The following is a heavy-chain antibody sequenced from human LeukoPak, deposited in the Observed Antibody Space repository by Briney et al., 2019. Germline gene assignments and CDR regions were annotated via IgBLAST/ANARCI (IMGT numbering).Heavy chain of an antibody. CDR1: GFTFSGYG. D-gene: IGHD6-19*01. J-gene: IGHJ4*02. CDR3: AKDRVAVAGSLDY. CDR2: IRYDGSNK. V-gene: IGHV3-30*02. Sequence: PGGSLRLSCAASGFTFSGYGMHWVRQAPGKGLEWVAFIRYDGSNKYYADSVKGRFTISRDDSKNTLYLQMNSLRAEDTAVYYCAKDRVAVAGSLDYWGQGTLVTVSS.